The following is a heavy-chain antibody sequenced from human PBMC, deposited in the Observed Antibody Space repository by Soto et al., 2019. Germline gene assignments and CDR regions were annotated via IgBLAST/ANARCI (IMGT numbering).Heavy chain of an antibody. Sequence: QVQLVQSGAEMKKPGASVKLSGKTSGINYNTYAIHWVRQAPGQGLEWMGWINAGNGDTRYSQNFQGRVTLTRDTSASTVYIHLDSAKSKEKVLYYCAGGISDDVTWGQETLVTVSS. CDR1: GINYNTYA. D-gene: IGHD1-1*01. V-gene: IGHV1-3*01. CDR2: INAGNGDT. J-gene: IGHJ4*02. CDR3: AGGISDDVT.